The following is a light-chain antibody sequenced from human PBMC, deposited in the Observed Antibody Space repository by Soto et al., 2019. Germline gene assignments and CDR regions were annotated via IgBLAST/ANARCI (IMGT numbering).Light chain of an antibody. J-gene: IGKJ1*01. CDR2: GAS. V-gene: IGKV3-20*01. CDR1: QSVRSSY. CDR3: QQYGGSPLCT. Sequence: EIVLTQSPGTLSLSPGERATLSCRASQSVRSSYLAWYQQKPGQAPRLLIYGASSRATGIPDRFSASGSGTDFTLTISRLEPDDFAVYYCQQYGGSPLCTFGQGTKVEIK.